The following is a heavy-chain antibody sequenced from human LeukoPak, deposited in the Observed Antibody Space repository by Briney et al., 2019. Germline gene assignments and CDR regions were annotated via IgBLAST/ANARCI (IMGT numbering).Heavy chain of an antibody. D-gene: IGHD1-7*01. CDR3: AKRRGLEVLYYYYMDV. J-gene: IGHJ6*03. CDR1: GFNLYSYS. Sequence: GGSPRLSCAASGFNLYSYSMSLGRQASRKGLEWVLAISGSGGSTYYADSVEGRFTISRDNSKNTLYLQMNSLRAEDTAVYYCAKRRGLEVLYYYYMDVWGKGTTVTVSS. CDR2: ISGSGGST. V-gene: IGHV3-23*01.